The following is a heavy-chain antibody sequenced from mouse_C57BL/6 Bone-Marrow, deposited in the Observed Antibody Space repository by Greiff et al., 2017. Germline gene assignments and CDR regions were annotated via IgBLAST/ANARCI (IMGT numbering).Heavy chain of an antibody. CDR2: IDPSDSYT. D-gene: IGHD6-1*01. CDR1: GYTFTSYW. J-gene: IGHJ3*01. V-gene: IGHV1-50*01. Sequence: VQLQQPGAELVKPGASVKLSCKASGYTFTSYWMQWVKQRPGQGLEWIGEIDPSDSYTNYNQKFKGKATLTVDTSSSTAYMQLSSLTSEDSAVYYCARECCWFAYWGQGTLVTVSA. CDR3: ARECCWFAY.